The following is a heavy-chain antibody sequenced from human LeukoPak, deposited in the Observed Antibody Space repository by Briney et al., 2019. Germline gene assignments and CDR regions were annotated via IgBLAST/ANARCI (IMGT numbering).Heavy chain of an antibody. D-gene: IGHD5-18*01. CDR3: ARDKGSSRGYSYGYVY. J-gene: IGHJ4*02. V-gene: IGHV1-69*13. Sequence: SVKVSCKASGGTFSSYAISWVRQAPGQGREWMGGIIPIFGTANYAQKFQGRVTITADESTSTAYMELSSLRSEDTAVYYCARDKGSSRGYSYGYVYWGQGTLVTVSS. CDR2: IIPIFGTA. CDR1: GGTFSSYA.